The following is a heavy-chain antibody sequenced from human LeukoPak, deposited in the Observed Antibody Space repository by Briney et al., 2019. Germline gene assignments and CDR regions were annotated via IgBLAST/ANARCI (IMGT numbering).Heavy chain of an antibody. CDR1: GFTVSSNY. V-gene: IGHV3-23*01. CDR2: ISGSGGST. CDR3: AKAGDLIGRLAAEFDY. J-gene: IGHJ4*02. D-gene: IGHD6-25*01. Sequence: PGGSLRLSCAASGFTVSSNYMSWVRQAPGKGLEWVSAISGSGGSTYYADSVKGRFTISRDNSKNTLYLQMNSLRAEDTAVYYCAKAGDLIGRLAAEFDYWGQGTLVTVSS.